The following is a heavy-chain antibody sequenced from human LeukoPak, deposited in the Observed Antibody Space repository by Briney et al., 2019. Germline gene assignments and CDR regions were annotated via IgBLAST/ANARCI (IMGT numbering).Heavy chain of an antibody. D-gene: IGHD2-2*01. CDR1: GLPFRRYQ. J-gene: IGHJ3*02. CDR3: TRDASYCRSTISSCYEDGDAFDI. V-gene: IGHV3-74*01. CDR2: ISSDGSDT. Sequence: PGGSLTLSCTASGLPFRRYQMHWVRHAPGKALLWVSRISSDGSDTIYVVFVKDRFTTSRDNGKNTVYLQMNSLRAEDTAIYYCTRDASYCRSTISSCYEDGDAFDIWGQGTVVTVSS.